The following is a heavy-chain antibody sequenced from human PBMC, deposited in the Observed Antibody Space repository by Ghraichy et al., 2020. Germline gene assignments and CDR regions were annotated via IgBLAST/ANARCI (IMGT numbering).Heavy chain of an antibody. CDR2: IYTDVSTA. CDR1: GITFTDYW. CDR3: ATSAVTYYGTALDY. Sequence: GGSLRLSCAVSGITFTDYWLHWVRQAPGKGLVWVSRIYTDVSTATYADSVKGRFTISRDNAKNTLYLQMNSLRAGDTAVYYCATSAVTYYGTALDYWGQGNLVTVSS. D-gene: IGHD4-17*01. J-gene: IGHJ4*02. V-gene: IGHV3-74*01.